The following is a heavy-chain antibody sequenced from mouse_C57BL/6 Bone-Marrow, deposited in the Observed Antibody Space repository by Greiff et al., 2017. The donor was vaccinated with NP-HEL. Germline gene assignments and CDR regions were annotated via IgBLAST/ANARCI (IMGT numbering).Heavy chain of an antibody. D-gene: IGHD2-4*01. V-gene: IGHV1-50*01. CDR2: IDPSDSYT. CDR1: GYTFTSYW. CDR3: ARDDYDEGGFAY. J-gene: IGHJ3*01. Sequence: LQESGAELVKPGASVKLSCKASGYTFTSYWMQWVKQRPGQGLEWIGEIDPSDSYTNYNQKFKGKATLTVDTSSSTAYMQLSSLTSEDSAVYYCARDDYDEGGFAYWGQGTLVTVSA.